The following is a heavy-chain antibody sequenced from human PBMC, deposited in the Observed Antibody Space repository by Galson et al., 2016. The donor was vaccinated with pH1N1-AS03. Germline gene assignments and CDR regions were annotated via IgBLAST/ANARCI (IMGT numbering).Heavy chain of an antibody. CDR2: ISYHGNNK. J-gene: IGHJ3*01. V-gene: IGHV3-30-3*01. CDR3: ARETIRAGEFDL. CDR1: GFTFSSHS. D-gene: IGHD1-26*01. Sequence: SLRLSCAASGFTFSSHSMHWARQAPDEGLEWVAVISYHGNNKFYAHSVKGRFTISRDSLQNTLDLQMNSLSAEDSAVYFCARETIRAGEFDLWGRGTVVTVSS.